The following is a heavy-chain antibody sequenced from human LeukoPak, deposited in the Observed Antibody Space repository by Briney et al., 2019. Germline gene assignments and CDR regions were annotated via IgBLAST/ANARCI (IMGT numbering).Heavy chain of an antibody. J-gene: IGHJ4*02. CDR1: GGSISSGSYY. V-gene: IGHV4-61*02. CDR2: IYTSGST. Sequence: SETLSLTCTVSGGSISSGSYYWSSIRQPAGKGLDWIGRIYTSGSTNYNPSLKSRVTISVDTSKNQFSLKLSSVTAADTGVYYCARDSYDYVWGSSNFDYWGQGTLVTVSS. CDR3: ARDSYDYVWGSSNFDY. D-gene: IGHD3-16*01.